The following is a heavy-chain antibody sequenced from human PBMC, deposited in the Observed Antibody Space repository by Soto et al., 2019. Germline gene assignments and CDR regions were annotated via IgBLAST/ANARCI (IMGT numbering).Heavy chain of an antibody. V-gene: IGHV1-3*01. J-gene: IGHJ4*02. Sequence: ASVKVSCKASGYTFTSYAMHWVRQAPGQRLEWMGWINAGNGNTKYSQKFQGRVTITRDTSASTAYMELSSLRSEDTAVYYCARDLYGYGWTPGLLFDYWGQGTLVTVSS. CDR2: INAGNGNT. CDR3: ARDLYGYGWTPGLLFDY. CDR1: GYTFTSYA. D-gene: IGHD5-18*01.